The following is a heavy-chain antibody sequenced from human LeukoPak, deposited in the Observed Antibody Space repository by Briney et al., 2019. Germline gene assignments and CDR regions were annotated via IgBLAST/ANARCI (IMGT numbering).Heavy chain of an antibody. Sequence: SVKVSCKASGGTFSSYAISWVRQAPGQGLEWMGGIIPIFGTVNYAQKFQGRVTITADESTSTAYMELSSLRSEDTAVYYCARSITMIVVDNYYYYMDVWGKGTTVTVSS. D-gene: IGHD3-22*01. CDR3: ARSITMIVVDNYYYYMDV. CDR2: IIPIFGTV. CDR1: GGTFSSYA. J-gene: IGHJ6*03. V-gene: IGHV1-69*01.